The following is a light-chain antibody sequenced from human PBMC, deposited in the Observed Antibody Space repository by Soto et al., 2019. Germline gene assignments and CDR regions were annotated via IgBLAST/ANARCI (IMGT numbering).Light chain of an antibody. J-gene: IGLJ1*01. CDR2: DVS. CDR3: SSYTSSSTLDV. V-gene: IGLV2-14*01. CDR1: SSDAGGYNY. Sequence: QSVLTQPASVSGSPGQSITISCTGTSSDAGGYNYVSWYQQHPGKAPKLMIYDVSNRPSGVSNRFSGSKSGNTASLTISGLQAEDEADYYCSSYTSSSTLDVFGTGTKVTAL.